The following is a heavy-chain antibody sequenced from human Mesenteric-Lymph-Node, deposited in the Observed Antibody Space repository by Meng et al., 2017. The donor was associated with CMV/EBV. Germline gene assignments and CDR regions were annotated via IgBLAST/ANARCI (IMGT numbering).Heavy chain of an antibody. CDR1: GFTFSNHW. CDR3: ARDLDFFVVDY. J-gene: IGHJ4*02. CDR2: IQQDGSVK. Sequence: GGSLRLSCAASGFTFSNHWMTWIRQASGKGLEWVANIQQDGSVKHYVDSVRGRFTISRDNAKNSVHLQMDSLRAEDTAVYYCARDLDFFVVDYWGQGTLVTVSS. D-gene: IGHD2-21*01. V-gene: IGHV3-7*01.